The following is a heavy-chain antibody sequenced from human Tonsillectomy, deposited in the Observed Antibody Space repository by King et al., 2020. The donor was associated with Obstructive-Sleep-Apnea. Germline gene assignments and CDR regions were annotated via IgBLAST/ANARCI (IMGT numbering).Heavy chain of an antibody. CDR3: ARGVYSSSFFDY. D-gene: IGHD6-6*01. CDR1: GFTFSSYW. Sequence: VQLVESGGGLVQPGGSLRLSCAASGFTFSSYWMHWVRQTPGKGLVWVSRIVSDGCSTSYADSVKGRFTLSRDNAKNTLYLQMNSLRTEDTAVYYCARGVYSSSFFDYWGQGTLVTVSS. CDR2: IVSDGCST. V-gene: IGHV3-74*01. J-gene: IGHJ4*02.